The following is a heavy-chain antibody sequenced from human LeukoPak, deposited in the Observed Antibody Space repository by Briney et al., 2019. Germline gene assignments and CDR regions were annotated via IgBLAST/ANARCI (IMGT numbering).Heavy chain of an antibody. V-gene: IGHV3-21*05. CDR3: ARSPGVPAAMLDY. CDR1: LFALRAYS. CDR2: ISSTSRYI. D-gene: IGHD2-2*01. Sequence: GGSLRLSCAASLFALRAYSLNWVRQAPGKGLEWVGYISSTSRYIYYADSVKGRFIISRDNAKNSLYLQMNSLKVEDTGIYYWARSPGVPAAMLDYWGQGTLVAVSS. J-gene: IGHJ4*02.